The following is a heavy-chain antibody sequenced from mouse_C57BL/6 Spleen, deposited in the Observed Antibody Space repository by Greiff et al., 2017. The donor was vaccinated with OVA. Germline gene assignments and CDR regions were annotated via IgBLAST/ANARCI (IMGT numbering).Heavy chain of an antibody. Sequence: QVQLQQPGAELVKPGASVKLSCKASGYTFTSYWMHWVKQRPGQGLEWIGMIHPNSGSTNYNEKFKSKATLTVDKSSSTAYMQLSSLTSEDSAVYYCARQTGTGAMDYWGQGTAVTVSS. D-gene: IGHD4-1*01. V-gene: IGHV1-64*01. CDR2: IHPNSGST. CDR3: ARQTGTGAMDY. J-gene: IGHJ4*01. CDR1: GYTFTSYW.